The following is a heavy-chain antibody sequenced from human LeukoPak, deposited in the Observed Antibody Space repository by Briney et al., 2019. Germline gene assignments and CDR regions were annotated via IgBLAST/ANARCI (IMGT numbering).Heavy chain of an antibody. CDR1: GFTFSSYS. CDR2: ISSSSSTI. D-gene: IGHD3-16*01. V-gene: IGHV3-48*01. J-gene: IGHJ4*02. CDR3: ARDVKGGNFDY. Sequence: GGSLRLSCAASGFTFSSYSMNWVRQAPGKGLEWVSYISSSSSTIYYADSVKGRFTISRDNAKNSLYLQMNSLRAEDTAVYYCARDVKGGNFDYWGQGTLVIVSS.